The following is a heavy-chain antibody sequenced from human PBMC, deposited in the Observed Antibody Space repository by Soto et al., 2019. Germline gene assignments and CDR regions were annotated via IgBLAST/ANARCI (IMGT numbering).Heavy chain of an antibody. D-gene: IGHD6-13*01. CDR2: IYYSGST. Sequence: PSETLSLTCTVSGGSISSSSYYWGWIRQPPGKGLEWIGSIYYSGSTYYNPSLKSRVTISVDTSKNQFSLKLSSVTAADTAVYYCARALMYSSSWYRGNWFDPWGQGTLVTVSS. J-gene: IGHJ5*02. CDR3: ARALMYSSSWYRGNWFDP. V-gene: IGHV4-39*01. CDR1: GGSISSSSYY.